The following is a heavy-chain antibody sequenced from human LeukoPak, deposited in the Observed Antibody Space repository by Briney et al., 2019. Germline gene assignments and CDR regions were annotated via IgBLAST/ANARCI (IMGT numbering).Heavy chain of an antibody. J-gene: IGHJ3*01. Sequence: GGSLRLSCEASGFTFSSYSMNWVRQAPGMGLEWVSYISFSSATIHYADSVKGRFTISRDNAKNSLYLQLNSLRAEDTALYYCARDTHYYGSGSPAFDLWGRGTMVTVSS. D-gene: IGHD3-10*01. V-gene: IGHV3-48*01. CDR2: ISFSSATI. CDR1: GFTFSSYS. CDR3: ARDTHYYGSGSPAFDL.